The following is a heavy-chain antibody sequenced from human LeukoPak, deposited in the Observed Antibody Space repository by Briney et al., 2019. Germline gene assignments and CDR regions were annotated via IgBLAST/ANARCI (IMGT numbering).Heavy chain of an antibody. Sequence: ASVKVSCKASGGTFSSNAISWVRQAPGQGLEWMGGIIPIFGTANYAQKFQGRVTITADESTSTAYMELSSLRSEDTAVYYCARGLRLGELSNPLGYWGQGTLVTVSS. V-gene: IGHV1-69*13. J-gene: IGHJ4*02. CDR2: IIPIFGTA. D-gene: IGHD3-16*02. CDR3: ARGLRLGELSNPLGY. CDR1: GGTFSSNA.